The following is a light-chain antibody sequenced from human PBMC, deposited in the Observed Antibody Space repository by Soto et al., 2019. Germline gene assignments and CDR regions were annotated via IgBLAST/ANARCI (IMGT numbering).Light chain of an antibody. CDR1: LGIRND. V-gene: IGKV1-17*01. Sequence: DIQMTQSPSSLSASVGDRVTITCRASLGIRNDLGWYQQKQGKPPTRLIYAASSLQSGVPPRFSGSGSGTEFTLTISSLQHEDFAAYYCLQHNSYPWTFGQGTKVEIK. CDR3: LQHNSYPWT. CDR2: AAS. J-gene: IGKJ1*01.